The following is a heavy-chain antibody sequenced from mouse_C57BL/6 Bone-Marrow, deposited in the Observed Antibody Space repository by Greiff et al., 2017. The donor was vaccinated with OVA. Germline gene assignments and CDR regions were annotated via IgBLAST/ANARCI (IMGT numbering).Heavy chain of an antibody. CDR1: GYTFTSYW. V-gene: IGHV1-59*01. J-gene: IGHJ2*01. D-gene: IGHD4-1*01. CDR2: IDPSDSYT. Sequence: QVQLQQPGVELVRPGTSVKLSCKASGYTFTSYWMHWVKQRPGQGLEWIGVIDPSDSYTNYNQKFKGKATLTVDTSSSTAYMQLSSLTSEDSAVYYCARWEYYFDYWGQGTTLTVSS. CDR3: ARWEYYFDY.